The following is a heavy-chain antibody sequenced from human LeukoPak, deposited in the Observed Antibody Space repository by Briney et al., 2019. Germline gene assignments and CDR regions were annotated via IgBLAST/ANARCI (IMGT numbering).Heavy chain of an antibody. J-gene: IGHJ4*02. CDR2: ISGSGGST. V-gene: IGHV3-23*01. CDR3: AKDEGVWGSYIDY. D-gene: IGHD3-16*01. Sequence: GGSLRLSCAASGFTFSSYAMSWVRQAPGKGLEWGSAISGSGGSTYYADSVKGRFTISRDSSKNTLYLQMNSLRAEDTAVYYCAKDEGVWGSYIDYWGQGTLVTVSS. CDR1: GFTFSSYA.